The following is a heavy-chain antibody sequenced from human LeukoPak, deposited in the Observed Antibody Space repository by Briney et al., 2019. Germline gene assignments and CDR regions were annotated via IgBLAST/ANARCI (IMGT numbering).Heavy chain of an antibody. J-gene: IGHJ4*02. D-gene: IGHD6-19*01. V-gene: IGHV1-3*01. Sequence: ASVKVSCKASGYTFTSYAMHGVRQAPGQRLEWMGWINAGNGNTKYSQKFQGRVTITRDTSASTAYMELSSLRSEDTAVYYCARDKNQWLLGWPENDYWGQGTLVTVSS. CDR1: GYTFTSYA. CDR3: ARDKNQWLLGWPENDY. CDR2: INAGNGNT.